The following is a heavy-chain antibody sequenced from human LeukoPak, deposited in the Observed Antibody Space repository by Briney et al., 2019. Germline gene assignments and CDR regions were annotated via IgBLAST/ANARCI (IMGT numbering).Heavy chain of an antibody. CDR1: GFTFSSYW. J-gene: IGHJ4*02. CDR3: ASSGYSSGWDIDY. D-gene: IGHD6-19*01. Sequence: PGGSLRLSCAASGFTFSSYWMSWVRQAPGKGLEWVANIKQDGSEKYYVDSVKGRFTISRDNSKNTLYLQMNSLRAEDTAVYYCASSGYSSGWDIDYWGQGTLVTVSS. V-gene: IGHV3-7*01. CDR2: IKQDGSEK.